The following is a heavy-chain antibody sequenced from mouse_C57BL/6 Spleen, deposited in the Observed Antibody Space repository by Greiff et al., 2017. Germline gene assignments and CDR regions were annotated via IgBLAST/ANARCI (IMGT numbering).Heavy chain of an antibody. CDR2: IWRGGST. J-gene: IGHJ4*01. D-gene: IGHD1-1*01. Sequence: VKLVESGPGLVQPSQSLSITCTVSGFSLTSYGVHWVRQSPGKGLEWLGVIWRGGSTDYNAAFMSRLSITKDNSKSQVFFKMNSLQADDTAIYYFAKNYYGSSYYAMDYWGQGTSVTVSS. CDR1: GFSLTSYG. V-gene: IGHV2-5*01. CDR3: AKNYYGSSYYAMDY.